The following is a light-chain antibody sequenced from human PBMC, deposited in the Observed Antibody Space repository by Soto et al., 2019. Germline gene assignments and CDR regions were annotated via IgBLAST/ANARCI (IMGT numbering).Light chain of an antibody. V-gene: IGLV1-36*01. CDR3: AAWDDSLNVWV. CDR1: SSNIGRNA. J-gene: IGLJ3*02. Sequence: QPVLTQPPSVSEAPRQRVTISCSGSSSNIGRNAVNWYQQLPGKAPKLLIYYDDLLPSGVSDRFSGSKSGTSASLAISVLQSEDEADYYCAAWDDSLNVWVFGGGTQLTVL. CDR2: YDD.